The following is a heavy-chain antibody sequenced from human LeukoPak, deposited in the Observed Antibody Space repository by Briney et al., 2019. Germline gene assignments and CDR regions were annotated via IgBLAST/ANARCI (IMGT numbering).Heavy chain of an antibody. CDR3: ARVPGGALNWFDP. Sequence: ASETLSLTCAVYGGSFSGYYWSWIRQPPGKGLEWIGEINHSGSTNYNPSLKSRVTISVDTSKNQFSLKLSSVTAADTAVYYCARVPGGALNWFDPWGQGTLVTVSS. D-gene: IGHD1-1*01. J-gene: IGHJ5*02. CDR1: GGSFSGYY. V-gene: IGHV4-34*01. CDR2: INHSGST.